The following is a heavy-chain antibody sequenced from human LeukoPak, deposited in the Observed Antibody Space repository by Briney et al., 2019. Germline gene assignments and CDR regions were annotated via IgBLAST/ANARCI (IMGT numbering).Heavy chain of an antibody. D-gene: IGHD3-10*01. V-gene: IGHV3-53*05. CDR1: GFTVSSNY. CDR2: IYSGGST. J-gene: IGHJ4*02. Sequence: GGSLRLSCAASGFTVSSNYMSWVRQAPGKGLEWVSVIYSGGSTYYADSVKGRFTISRDNSKNTLYLQMNSLRAEDTAVYYCAKVPMVRGVSHYWGQGTLVTVSS. CDR3: AKVPMVRGVSHY.